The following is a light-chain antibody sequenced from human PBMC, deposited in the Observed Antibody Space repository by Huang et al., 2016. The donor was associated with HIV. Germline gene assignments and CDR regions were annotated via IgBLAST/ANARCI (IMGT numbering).Light chain of an antibody. CDR1: QSVSSY. V-gene: IGKV3-15*01. CDR2: GAT. Sequence: EIVLTQSPATLSVSPGERATLSCRASQSVSSYFAWYQQKPGQAPRLLIYGATTRATGIPARFSGSGSGTEFTLTISSLQSEDFAVYYCQQHNNWPPWTFGPGTRVEIK. CDR3: QQHNNWPPWT. J-gene: IGKJ1*01.